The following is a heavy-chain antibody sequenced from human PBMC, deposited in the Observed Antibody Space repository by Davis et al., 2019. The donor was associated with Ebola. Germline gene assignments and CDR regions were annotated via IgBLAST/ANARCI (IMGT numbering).Heavy chain of an antibody. V-gene: IGHV3-23*01. Sequence: PGGSLRLSCAGSGFTFNSHAMRWVRQAPGKGLEWVSSSGTGGNTYYADSVKGRFTISRDNSKSTLYLQMNSLRAEDTATYFCAKSADLESWGQGTLVTVSS. J-gene: IGHJ4*02. CDR2: SGTGGNT. CDR3: AKSADLES. CDR1: GFTFNSHA.